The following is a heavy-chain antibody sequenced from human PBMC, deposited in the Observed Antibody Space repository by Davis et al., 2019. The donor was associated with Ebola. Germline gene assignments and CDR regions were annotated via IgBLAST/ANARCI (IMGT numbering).Heavy chain of an antibody. V-gene: IGHV3-30*03. Sequence: PGGSLRLSCAASGFTFSSYGMHWVRQAPGKGLEWVAVISYDGSNKYYADSVKGRFTISRDNSKNTLYLQMNSLRAEDTAVYYCARCDILTGVDPWGQGTLVTVSS. J-gene: IGHJ5*02. D-gene: IGHD3-9*01. CDR2: ISYDGSNK. CDR3: ARCDILTGVDP. CDR1: GFTFSSYG.